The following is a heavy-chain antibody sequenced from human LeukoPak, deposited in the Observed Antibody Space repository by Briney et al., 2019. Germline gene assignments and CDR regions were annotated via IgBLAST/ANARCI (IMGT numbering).Heavy chain of an antibody. V-gene: IGHV3-66*01. Sequence: GGSLRLSCAASGFTVSSNYMSWVRQAPGKGLEWVSVIYSGGSTYYADSVKGRFTISRDDSKNTLYLQMNSLRAEDTAVYYCARGRLVRGVKGYYFDYWGQGTLVTVSS. J-gene: IGHJ4*02. CDR2: IYSGGST. CDR3: ARGRLVRGVKGYYFDY. D-gene: IGHD3-10*01. CDR1: GFTVSSNY.